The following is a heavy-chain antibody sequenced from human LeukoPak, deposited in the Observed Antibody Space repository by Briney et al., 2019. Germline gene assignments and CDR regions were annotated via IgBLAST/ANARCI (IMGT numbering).Heavy chain of an antibody. Sequence: ASVKVSCKASGYTFTGYYMHWVRQAPGQGLEWMGWVNPNSGGTNYAQKFQGRVTMTRDTSISTAYMELSRLRSDDTAVYYCARDTCSGGSCLDYWGQGTLVTVSS. V-gene: IGHV1-2*02. D-gene: IGHD2-15*01. CDR3: ARDTCSGGSCLDY. J-gene: IGHJ4*02. CDR2: VNPNSGGT. CDR1: GYTFTGYY.